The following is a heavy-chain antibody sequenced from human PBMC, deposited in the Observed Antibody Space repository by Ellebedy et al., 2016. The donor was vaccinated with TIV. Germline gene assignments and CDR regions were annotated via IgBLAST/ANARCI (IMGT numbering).Heavy chain of an antibody. CDR2: IFPGDYDT. Sequence: GESLKISCKASGYDFTTFWIGWVRQMPGRGLEWVGIIFPGDYDTKYSPSFEGQVTITADQSTSTTDLHRRSLRAPDTAMYCCGRHWHGGNSIDSWGQGTLVTVSS. V-gene: IGHV5-51*01. J-gene: IGHJ4*02. CDR3: GRHWHGGNSIDS. CDR1: GYDFTTFW. D-gene: IGHD4-23*01.